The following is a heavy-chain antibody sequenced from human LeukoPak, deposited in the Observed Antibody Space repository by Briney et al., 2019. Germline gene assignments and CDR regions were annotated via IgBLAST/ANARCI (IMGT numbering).Heavy chain of an antibody. CDR3: AKEGRPKSGGGYYDY. J-gene: IGHJ4*02. D-gene: IGHD3-22*01. CDR2: VNENGGRT. V-gene: IGHV3-23*01. Sequence: GGSLRLSCAASGFSFSSYAMGWVRQAPGKGLEWVSTVNENGGRTYYADSVKGRFTTSRGNSKDTLYLQMNSLRAEDTAVYYCAKEGRPKSGGGYYDYWGQGTRVTVSS. CDR1: GFSFSSYA.